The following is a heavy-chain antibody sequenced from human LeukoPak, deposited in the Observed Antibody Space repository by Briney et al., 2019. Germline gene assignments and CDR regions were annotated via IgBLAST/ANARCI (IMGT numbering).Heavy chain of an antibody. CDR2: IRYDGSYR. V-gene: IGHV3-30*02. Sequence: GGSLRLSWAASGFTFSSYGIHWVRQAPGKGLEWVAFIRYDGSYRYYADSVKGRFTISRDNSKNTLYLQMNSLRAEDTAVYYCARNYYDSSDYWGQGTLVTVSS. D-gene: IGHD3-22*01. CDR3: ARNYYDSSDY. CDR1: GFTFSSYG. J-gene: IGHJ4*02.